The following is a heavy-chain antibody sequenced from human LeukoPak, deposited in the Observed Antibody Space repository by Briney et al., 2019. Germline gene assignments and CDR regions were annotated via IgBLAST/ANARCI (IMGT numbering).Heavy chain of an antibody. J-gene: IGHJ3*01. CDR2: ISGSGYST. CDR1: GFTFSTYA. D-gene: IGHD5-24*01. V-gene: IGHV3-23*01. CDR3: AKDRAEMETITRAFVV. Sequence: GGSLRLSCAASGFTFSTYAMSWVRQAPAKGLEGVSAISGSGYSTYYTDSVKGRFTISRDNSKNTLFLQMNSLRAEDTAVYYCAKDRAEMETITRAFVVWGQGTLLTVSS.